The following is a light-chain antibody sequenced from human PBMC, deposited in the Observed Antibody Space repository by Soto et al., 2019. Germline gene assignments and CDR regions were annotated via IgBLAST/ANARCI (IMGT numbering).Light chain of an antibody. J-gene: IGLJ1*01. Sequence: QSALTQPASVSGSPGQSITISCTRNNSDLGSFNFVSWYQQHPGKAPKVMIYEVAKRHSGIYDRFSGSTSGNTASLTISGLQVEDEADYYCCSDAGTSSYLCGTGPRSPS. CDR1: NSDLGSFNF. V-gene: IGLV2-23*02. CDR2: EVA. CDR3: CSDAGTSSYL.